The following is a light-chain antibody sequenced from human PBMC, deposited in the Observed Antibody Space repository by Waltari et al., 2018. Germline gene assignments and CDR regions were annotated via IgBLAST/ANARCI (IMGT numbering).Light chain of an antibody. CDR1: QSINNW. J-gene: IGKJ1*01. CDR3: QQANSFPRT. Sequence: DIQMTQSPSSVSAPVGDRVTITCRPSQSINNWLAWYQQKPGKAPQLLISAASNLQSGVPSRFSGSRSGTDYTLTINSLQPEDSATYFCQQANSFPRTFGRGTKVEIK. CDR2: AAS. V-gene: IGKV1-12*01.